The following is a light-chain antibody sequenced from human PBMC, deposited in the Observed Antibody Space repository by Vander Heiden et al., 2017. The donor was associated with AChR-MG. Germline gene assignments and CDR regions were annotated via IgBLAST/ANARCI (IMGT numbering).Light chain of an antibody. CDR2: GAS. Sequence: EVVLTQSPGTLSISPRASATLPCRASRSLHNTFIAWYPQKAGRAPRLLIYGASSRATGIPDRFSGSGSCTDFTLTISRLEPEDVAVYYCQQYVYSPPYTSGPGTKV. CDR3: QQYVYSPPYT. V-gene: IGKV3-20*01. J-gene: IGKJ2*01. CDR1: RSLHNTF.